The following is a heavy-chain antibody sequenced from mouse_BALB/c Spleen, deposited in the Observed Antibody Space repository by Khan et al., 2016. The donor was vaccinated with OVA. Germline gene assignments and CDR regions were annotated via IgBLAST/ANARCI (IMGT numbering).Heavy chain of an antibody. D-gene: IGHD2-4*01. V-gene: IGHV2-2*02. CDR1: GFSLTSYG. CDR2: IWSGGST. J-gene: IGHJ3*01. CDR3: ARSYDDDEGLAY. Sequence: QVQLKQSGPGLVQPSQSLSITCTVSGFSLTSYGVHWVRQSPGKGLEWPGVIWSGGSTDYNAAFISRLSTSKDNSKSQVFFKMNSLQANDSAIYYCARSYDDDEGLAYGGQGTLVTVSA.